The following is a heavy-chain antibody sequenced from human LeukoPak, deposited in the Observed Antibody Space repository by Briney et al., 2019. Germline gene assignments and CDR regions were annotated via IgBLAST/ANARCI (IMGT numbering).Heavy chain of an antibody. J-gene: IGHJ6*03. Sequence: SSETLSLTCAVYGGSFSGYYWSWIRQPPGKGLEWIGEINHSGSTNYNPSLKSRVTISVDTSKNQFSLKLSSVTAADTAVYYCARTTVNDYYYYYMDVWGKGTTVTVSS. CDR3: ARTTVNDYYYYYMDV. V-gene: IGHV4-34*01. CDR2: INHSGST. D-gene: IGHD4-11*01. CDR1: GGSFSGYY.